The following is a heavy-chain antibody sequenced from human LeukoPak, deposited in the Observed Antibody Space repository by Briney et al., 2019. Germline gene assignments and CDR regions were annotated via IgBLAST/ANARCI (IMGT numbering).Heavy chain of an antibody. CDR1: GFTFSSYS. CDR2: ISSSSSTI. J-gene: IGHJ6*02. Sequence: GGSLRLSCEASGFTFSSYSMHWVRQAPGKGLEWVSYISSSSSTIYYADSVKGRFTISRDNAKNSLDLQMSSLRAEDTGVYYCARSSSDVWGQGTTVTVSS. D-gene: IGHD6-6*01. V-gene: IGHV3-48*01. CDR3: ARSSSDV.